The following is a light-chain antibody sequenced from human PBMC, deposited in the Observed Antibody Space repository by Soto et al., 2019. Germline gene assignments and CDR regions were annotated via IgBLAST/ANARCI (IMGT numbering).Light chain of an antibody. CDR2: EVT. Sequence: QSVLTQPPSASGSPRQSVTISCTGTSSDVGGYNYVSWYQQYPGKAPKLMIYEVTKRPSGVPDRFSGSKSGNTASLTVSGLQAEDEADYYCSSYAGSNNLVFGGGTKLTVL. CDR1: SSDVGGYNY. CDR3: SSYAGSNNLV. V-gene: IGLV2-8*01. J-gene: IGLJ2*01.